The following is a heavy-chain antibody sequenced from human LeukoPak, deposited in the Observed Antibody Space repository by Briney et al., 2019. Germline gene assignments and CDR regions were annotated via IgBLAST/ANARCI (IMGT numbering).Heavy chain of an antibody. CDR2: INPNSGGT. Sequence: ASVKVSCKAAGYTFTGYFMHWVRQAPGQGLEWMGWINPNSGGTNYAQKLQGRVTMTRDTSISTAYMELSRLRSDDTAVYYCAGDKGGIFDYWGQGPRVPVPS. J-gene: IGHJ4*02. CDR1: GYTFTGYF. V-gene: IGHV1-2*02. D-gene: IGHD3-16*01. CDR3: AGDKGGIFDY.